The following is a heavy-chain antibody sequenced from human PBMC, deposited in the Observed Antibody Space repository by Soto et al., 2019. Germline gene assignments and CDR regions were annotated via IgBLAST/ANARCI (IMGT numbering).Heavy chain of an antibody. CDR1: GGSVSSGSYY. CDR2: IYYSGST. V-gene: IGHV4-61*01. Sequence: PSETLSLTCTVSGGSVSSGSYYWSWIRQPPGKGLEWIGYIYYSGSTNYNPSLKSRVTISVDTSKNQFSLKLSSVTAADTAVYYCARGEEGWFDPWGQGTLVTVPS. CDR3: ARGEEGWFDP. J-gene: IGHJ5*02.